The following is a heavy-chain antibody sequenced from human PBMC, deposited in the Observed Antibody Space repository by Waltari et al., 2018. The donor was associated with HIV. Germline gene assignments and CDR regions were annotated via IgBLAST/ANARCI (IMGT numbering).Heavy chain of an antibody. V-gene: IGHV3-7*01. CDR2: RKQDGSEK. CDR1: GFTFSNYW. D-gene: IGHD3-3*01. CDR3: ARDGGRRGPFGY. Sequence: EVQLVESGGGLVQPGGSLRLSCAASGFTFSNYWMSWVRQAPGKGGEWGAKRKQDGSEKYYVDSVKGRFTSSRDNDKNSVDLQMNSRRAEDTAVYYCARDGGRRGPFGYWGQGTLVTVSS. J-gene: IGHJ4*02.